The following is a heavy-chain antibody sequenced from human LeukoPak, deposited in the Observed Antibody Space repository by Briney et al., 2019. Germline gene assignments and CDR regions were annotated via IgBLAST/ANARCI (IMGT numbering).Heavy chain of an antibody. CDR1: GFTFSNYV. CDR3: VRNDTSGVGLDF. V-gene: IGHV3-23*01. CDR2: ISGRGTSI. J-gene: IGHJ4*02. Sequence: GESLRLSCAASGFTFSNYVMTWVRQAPGKGLEGVSNISGRGTSINYAVSVKGRFSISRDNSKNTLYLQMNSLRDEDTAVYYCVRNDTSGVGLDFWGQGSLVTVSS. D-gene: IGHD3-3*01.